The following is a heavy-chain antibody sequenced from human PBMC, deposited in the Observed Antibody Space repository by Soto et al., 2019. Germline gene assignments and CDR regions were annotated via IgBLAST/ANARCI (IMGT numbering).Heavy chain of an antibody. D-gene: IGHD2-8*02. CDR2: ISGSGVST. J-gene: IGHJ4*02. CDR1: GFTFSSYA. CDR3: AKGWSMAHIFPTDY. Sequence: GGSLRLSCAASGFTFSSYAMSGVLQAPGKGLEWVSAISGSGVSTYYADSVKGRFTISRDTSKNTLYLQRNSLRAEDTAIYYCAKGWSMAHIFPTDYWGQGALVTVSS. V-gene: IGHV3-23*01.